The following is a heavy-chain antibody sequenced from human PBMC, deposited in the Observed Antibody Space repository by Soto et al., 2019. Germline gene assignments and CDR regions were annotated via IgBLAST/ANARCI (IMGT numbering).Heavy chain of an antibody. CDR3: ARGHISSTKNWLDP. J-gene: IGHJ5*02. CDR1: GYTFTSYH. Sequence: QVQLVQSGAEVKKPGASVKVSCKGSGYTFTSYHINWVRQATGQGLEWMGWMNPNSGNTAYAQTLQGRVTMTWDTFXSTAYMELSSLRFEDTAMYYCARGHISSTKNWLDPWGQGTLVTVSS. V-gene: IGHV1-8*01. D-gene: IGHD6-6*01. CDR2: MNPNSGNT.